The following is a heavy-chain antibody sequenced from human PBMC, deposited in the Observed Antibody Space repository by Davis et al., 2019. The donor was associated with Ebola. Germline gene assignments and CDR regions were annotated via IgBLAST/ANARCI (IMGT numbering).Heavy chain of an antibody. CDR3: AGGEQLLYGMDV. Sequence: MPGGSLRLSCTVSGGSISSYYWSWIRQPPGKGLEWIGYIYYSGRTKYNPSLKSRVTISVDTPKKQFSLNLTSLTAADTAVYYCAGGEQLLYGMDVWGQGTTVTVS. D-gene: IGHD1/OR15-1a*01. V-gene: IGHV4-59*01. J-gene: IGHJ6*02. CDR1: GGSISSYY. CDR2: IYYSGRT.